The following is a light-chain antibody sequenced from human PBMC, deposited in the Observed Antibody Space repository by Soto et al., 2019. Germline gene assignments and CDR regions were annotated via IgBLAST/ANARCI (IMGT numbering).Light chain of an antibody. CDR2: AAS. V-gene: IGKV1-39*01. Sequence: DIQLAQSPSSLSAFIGDTVTVKCRATQPIGTSLNWYQQKAGKAPKVLISAASRLQSGVPSRFSGSGYGPDFTLTIRSLQHEDSATSYCQQGYDTFWTFGQGTKVDIK. CDR3: QQGYDTFWT. CDR1: QPIGTS. J-gene: IGKJ1*01.